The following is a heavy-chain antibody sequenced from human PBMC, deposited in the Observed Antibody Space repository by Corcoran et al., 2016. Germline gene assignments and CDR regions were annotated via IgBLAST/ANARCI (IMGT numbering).Heavy chain of an antibody. D-gene: IGHD3-16*01. CDR1: GFSLSTSGMC. J-gene: IGHJ6*02. CDR2: IDWDDDK. V-gene: IGHV2-70*01. Sequence: QVTLRESGPALVKPTQTLTLTCTFSGFSLSTSGMCVSWIRQPPGKALEWLALIDWDDDKSYSTALKTRFTISKYTYKNQVVLTMTNLDPVATATEYCALSVWGGTPAPVDGTDVWGQGTTVTVSS. CDR3: ALSVWGGTPAPVDGTDV.